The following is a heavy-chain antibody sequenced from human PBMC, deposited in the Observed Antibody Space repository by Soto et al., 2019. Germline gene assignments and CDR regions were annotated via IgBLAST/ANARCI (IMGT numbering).Heavy chain of an antibody. CDR2: IDHDGPT. V-gene: IGHV3-74*01. CDR1: GFTFSNYW. J-gene: IGHJ4*02. CDR3: VRDSHGDY. Sequence: EVQLVESGGGLVQPGGSLRLSCAGSGFTFSNYWMHWVRQAPGKGLEWVSRIDHDGPTDYADSVRGRFTISRDNAENTLYLQMNSLRPEATAVYYCVRDSHGDYWGQGTLVTGSS.